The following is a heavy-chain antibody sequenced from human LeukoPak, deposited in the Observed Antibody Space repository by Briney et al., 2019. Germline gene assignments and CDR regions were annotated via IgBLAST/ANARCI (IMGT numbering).Heavy chain of an antibody. V-gene: IGHV3-74*01. Sequence: LSLTCTVSGGSISSGGYYWSWVRQAPGKGLVWVSHINSDDRTNYADSVKGRFTISRDNAKNTLYLQMNSLRAEDTAVYYCARDYLYGMDVWGQGTTVTVSS. CDR1: GGSISSGGYY. J-gene: IGHJ6*02. CDR3: ARDYLYGMDV. CDR2: INSDDRT.